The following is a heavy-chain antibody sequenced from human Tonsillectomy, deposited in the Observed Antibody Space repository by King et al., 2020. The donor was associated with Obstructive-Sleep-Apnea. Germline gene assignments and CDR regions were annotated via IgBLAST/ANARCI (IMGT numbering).Heavy chain of an antibody. D-gene: IGHD6-19*01. Sequence: EVQLVESGGGLVQPGRSLRLSCAASGFTFDDYAMHWVRQAPGKGLEWVSGISWKSGSIGYADSVKGRFTISRDNAKNSLYLQMNRLRAEDTALYYCAKDNSGWPYYGMDVWGQGTTVTVSS. CDR1: GFTFDDYA. J-gene: IGHJ6*02. V-gene: IGHV3-9*01. CDR2: ISWKSGSI. CDR3: AKDNSGWPYYGMDV.